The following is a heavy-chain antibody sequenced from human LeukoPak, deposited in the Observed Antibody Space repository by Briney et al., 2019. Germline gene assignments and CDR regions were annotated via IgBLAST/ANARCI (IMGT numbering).Heavy chain of an antibody. J-gene: IGHJ4*02. CDR3: AREWSDWAFDY. D-gene: IGHD2-15*01. CDR1: GYTFTGYY. Sequence: ASVKVSCKAPGYTFTGYYMHWVRQAPGQGPEWMGWINPNSGGTNYAQKFQGRVTMTRDTSISTAYMELSRLRSDDTAVYYCAREWSDWAFDYWGQGTLVTVSS. CDR2: INPNSGGT. V-gene: IGHV1-2*02.